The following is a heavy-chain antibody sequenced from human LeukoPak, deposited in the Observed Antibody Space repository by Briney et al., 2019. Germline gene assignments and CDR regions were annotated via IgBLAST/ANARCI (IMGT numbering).Heavy chain of an antibody. Sequence: GGSLRLSCAASGFTFSSYSMNWVRQAPGKGLEWVSSISSSSSYIYYADSVKGRFTISRDNAKNSLYLQMNSLRAEDTAVYYCARDFGSITIFGVVIIDYFDYWGQGTLVTVSS. D-gene: IGHD3-3*01. CDR1: GFTFSSYS. CDR2: ISSSSSYI. CDR3: ARDFGSITIFGVVIIDYFDY. V-gene: IGHV3-21*01. J-gene: IGHJ4*02.